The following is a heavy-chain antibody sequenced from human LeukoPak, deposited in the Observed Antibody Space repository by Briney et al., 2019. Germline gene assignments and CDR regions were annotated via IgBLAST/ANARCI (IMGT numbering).Heavy chain of an antibody. D-gene: IGHD2-15*01. CDR3: ANRLSSGPNYSFDY. J-gene: IGHJ4*02. V-gene: IGHV3-23*01. CDR2: ITGGGGGT. Sequence: GGSLRLSCATSGFTFNNYAMSWVRQAPGKGLERVSAITGGGGGTYYADSVKGRFTISRDNSKNTLYLQMNSLRPEDTAVYCCANRLSSGPNYSFDYWGQGTLVTVSS. CDR1: GFTFNNYA.